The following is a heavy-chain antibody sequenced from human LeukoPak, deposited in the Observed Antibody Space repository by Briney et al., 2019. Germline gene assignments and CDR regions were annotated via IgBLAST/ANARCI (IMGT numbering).Heavy chain of an antibody. CDR1: GGSISSYY. J-gene: IGHJ3*02. CDR2: IYYSGST. D-gene: IGHD3-22*01. Sequence: SETLSLTCTVSGGSISSYYWSWIRQPPGKGLEWIGYIYYSGSTNYNPSLKSRVTISVDMSKNQFSLKLSSVTAADTAVYYCARGKLVYYDSSGYDAFDIWGQGTMVTVSS. V-gene: IGHV4-59*01. CDR3: ARGKLVYYDSSGYDAFDI.